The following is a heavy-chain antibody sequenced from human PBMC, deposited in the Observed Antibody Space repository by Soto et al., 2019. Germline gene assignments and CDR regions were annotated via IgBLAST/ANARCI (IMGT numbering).Heavy chain of an antibody. CDR2: MNPNSGNT. V-gene: IGHV1-8*01. Sequence: ASVKVSCKASGYTFTSYDINWVRQATGQGLEWMGWMNPNSGNTGYAQKFQGRVTMTRNTSISTAYMELSSLRFEDTAVYYCARAAYYDFWSGYYPPYYYYGMDVWGQGTTVTVS. J-gene: IGHJ6*02. CDR3: ARAAYYDFWSGYYPPYYYYGMDV. CDR1: GYTFTSYD. D-gene: IGHD3-3*01.